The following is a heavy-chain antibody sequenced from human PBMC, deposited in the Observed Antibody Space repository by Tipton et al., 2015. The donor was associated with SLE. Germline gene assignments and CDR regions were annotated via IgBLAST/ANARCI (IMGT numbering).Heavy chain of an antibody. CDR3: ATGPATVPDAFDI. CDR1: GYTFTGYY. CDR2: VNPNSGGT. D-gene: IGHD4-17*01. Sequence: QLVQSGPEVKKPGASVKVSCKASGYTFTGYYMHWVRQAPGQGLEWMGWVNPNSGGTNYAQKFQGRVTMTRDTSISTAYMELSRRISADTAVYYCATGPATVPDAFDICVQGTMVAVPA. J-gene: IGHJ3*02. V-gene: IGHV1-2*02.